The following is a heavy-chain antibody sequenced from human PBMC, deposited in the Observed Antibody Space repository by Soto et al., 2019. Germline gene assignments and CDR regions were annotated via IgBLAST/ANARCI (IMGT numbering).Heavy chain of an antibody. CDR3: ARWGGDCSSTSCYYFDY. V-gene: IGHV5-51*01. Sequence: GESLKISCKGSGYSFTSYWIGWVRQMPGKGLEWMGIIYPGDSDTRYSPSFQGQVTISADKSISTAYLQWSSLKASDTAMYYCARWGGDCSSTSCYYFDYWGQGTLVTVSS. D-gene: IGHD2-2*01. J-gene: IGHJ4*02. CDR2: IYPGDSDT. CDR1: GYSFTSYW.